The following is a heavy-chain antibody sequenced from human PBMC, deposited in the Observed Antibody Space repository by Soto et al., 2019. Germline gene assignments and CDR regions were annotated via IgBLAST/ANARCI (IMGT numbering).Heavy chain of an antibody. Sequence: EVQLVESGGGLVQPGGSLRLSCAASGFTFSSYSMNWVRQAPGKGLEWVSYISSSSSTIYYADSVKGRFTISRDNAKNSLCLLMSSLRDEDTAVYYCARAGGSLDWFDPWGQGTLVTVSS. CDR2: ISSSSSTI. J-gene: IGHJ5*02. CDR3: ARAGGSLDWFDP. CDR1: GFTFSSYS. V-gene: IGHV3-48*02. D-gene: IGHD1-26*01.